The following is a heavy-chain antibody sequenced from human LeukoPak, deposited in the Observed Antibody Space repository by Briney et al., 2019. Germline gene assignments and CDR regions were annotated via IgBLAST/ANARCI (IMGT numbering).Heavy chain of an antibody. CDR2: INTNTGNP. Sequence: ASVKVSCKASGYTFTSYAMNWVRQAPGQELEWMGWINTNTGNPTYAQGFTGRFVFSLDTSVSTAYLQISSLKAEDTAVYYCARDPPRIVGATGLGDYWGQGTLVTVSS. V-gene: IGHV7-4-1*02. J-gene: IGHJ4*02. CDR1: GYTFTSYA. D-gene: IGHD1-26*01. CDR3: ARDPPRIVGATGLGDY.